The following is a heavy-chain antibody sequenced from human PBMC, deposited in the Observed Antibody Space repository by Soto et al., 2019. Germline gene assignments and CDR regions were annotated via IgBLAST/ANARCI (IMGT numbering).Heavy chain of an antibody. D-gene: IGHD2-15*01. CDR3: ARSVVVVAATSYYYYYGMDV. J-gene: IGHJ6*02. CDR2: IIPIFGTA. V-gene: IGHV1-69*01. CDR1: GGTFSSYA. Sequence: QVQLVQSGAEVKKPGSSVKVSCKASGGTFSSYAISWVRQAPGHGLEWMGGIIPIFGTANYAQKFQGRVTITADESTSTAYMELSSLRSEDTAVYYCARSVVVVAATSYYYYYGMDVWGQGTTVTVSS.